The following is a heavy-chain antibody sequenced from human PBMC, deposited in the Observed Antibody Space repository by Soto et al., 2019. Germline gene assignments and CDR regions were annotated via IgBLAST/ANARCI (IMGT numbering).Heavy chain of an antibody. Sequence: QVQLVQSGAEVKKPGASVKVSCKASGYTFTGYYMHWVRQAPGQGLEWMGWINPNSGGTNYAQKFQGWVTMTRDTSISTAYMELSRLRSDDTAVYYCARAPQYSSSWYALGYYYYGMDVWGQGTTVTVSS. CDR2: INPNSGGT. V-gene: IGHV1-2*04. D-gene: IGHD6-13*01. CDR1: GYTFTGYY. CDR3: ARAPQYSSSWYALGYYYYGMDV. J-gene: IGHJ6*02.